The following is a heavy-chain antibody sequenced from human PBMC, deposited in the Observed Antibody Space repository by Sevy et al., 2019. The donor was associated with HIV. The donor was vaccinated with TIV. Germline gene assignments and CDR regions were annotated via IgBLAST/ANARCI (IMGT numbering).Heavy chain of an antibody. CDR1: GGSISSSSYY. CDR2: LYSTGAT. CDR3: LTPLPSGWYEGTGGYFDL. D-gene: IGHD6-19*01. V-gene: IGHV4-39*01. Sequence: SETLSLTCTISGGSISSSSYYWGWIRQPPGKGLEWMGSLYSTGATSYNPSLESRVTVSADTSRNRFYLKLDSVSAADTAVYYCLTPLPSGWYEGTGGYFDLWGRGTLVTVSS. J-gene: IGHJ2*01.